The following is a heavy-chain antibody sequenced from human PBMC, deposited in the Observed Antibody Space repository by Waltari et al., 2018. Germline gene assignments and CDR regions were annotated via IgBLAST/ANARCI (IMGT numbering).Heavy chain of an antibody. Sequence: EVQLVESGGGLVKPGGSLRLSCAASGFTFSSYSMNWVRQAPGKGLEWVSSISSSSSYRYYADSVKGRFTISRDNAKNSLYLQMNSLRAEDTAVYYCARDLVATRIAYYYYGMDVWGQGTTVTVSS. CDR3: ARDLVATRIAYYYYGMDV. D-gene: IGHD5-12*01. V-gene: IGHV3-21*01. CDR2: ISSSSSYR. CDR1: GFTFSSYS. J-gene: IGHJ6*02.